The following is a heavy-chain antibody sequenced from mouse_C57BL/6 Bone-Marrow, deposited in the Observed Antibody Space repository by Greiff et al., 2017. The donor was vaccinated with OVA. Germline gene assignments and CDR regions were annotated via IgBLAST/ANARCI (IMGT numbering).Heavy chain of an antibody. CDR1: GFSLSTSNMG. J-gene: IGHJ1*03. D-gene: IGHD1-1*01. V-gene: IGHV8-5*01. CDR3: AQIAHYYGSSYVGFDV. Sequence: QVTLKESGPGILQPSPSLSLSCSFSGFSLSTSNMGIGWIRQPSGKGLEWLAHTWCNDDKYYNPSLKSRLTISKDTSNNQVFLKITSVDTADTATYYCAQIAHYYGSSYVGFDVWGTGTTVTVSS. CDR2: TWCNDDK.